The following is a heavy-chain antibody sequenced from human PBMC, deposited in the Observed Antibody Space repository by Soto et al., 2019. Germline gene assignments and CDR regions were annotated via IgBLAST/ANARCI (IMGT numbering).Heavy chain of an antibody. V-gene: IGHV3-53*02. CDR1: GFTVSSIY. D-gene: IGHD2-8*01. CDR3: ARLMGRSYISHHYYALDV. J-gene: IGHJ6*02. CDR2: IFSGYNT. Sequence: EVQLVETGGGLVPPGGSLRLSCAASGFTVSSIYMSWVRQAPGKGLEWVSVIFSGYNTYYADSVKGRFTISRDNSKNTLYLEMNSLRAEDTALYYCARLMGRSYISHHYYALDVWGQGTTVTVSS.